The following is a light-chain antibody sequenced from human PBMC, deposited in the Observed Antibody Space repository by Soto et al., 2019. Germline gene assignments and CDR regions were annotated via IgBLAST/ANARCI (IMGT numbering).Light chain of an antibody. CDR1: QSVSSSY. Sequence: EIVVTQSPGTLSLSPGERATLACRASQSVSSSYLAWYQQKPGQAPRLLMYGTSNRATGIPDRFSGSGSGTDFTLTISRLEPEDFAVYYCQQFGASPRFTFGPGTKVDIK. CDR2: GTS. V-gene: IGKV3-20*01. J-gene: IGKJ3*01. CDR3: QQFGASPRFT.